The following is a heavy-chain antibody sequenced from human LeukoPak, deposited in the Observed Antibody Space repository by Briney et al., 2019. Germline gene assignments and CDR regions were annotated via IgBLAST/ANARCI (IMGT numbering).Heavy chain of an antibody. V-gene: IGHV3-7*01. CDR1: VFTFSSYG. J-gene: IGHJ4*02. CDR3: ARGTYYYDY. D-gene: IGHD3-16*01. CDR2: IKQDEGEK. Sequence: TGGPLRLPCAASVFTFSSYGMSGVRPAPGKGLEWVANIKQDEGEKYYVDSVKGRFTISRDNDKNSLYLQMKSLRAEDTAVYYCARGTYYYDYWGPGTLVTVSS.